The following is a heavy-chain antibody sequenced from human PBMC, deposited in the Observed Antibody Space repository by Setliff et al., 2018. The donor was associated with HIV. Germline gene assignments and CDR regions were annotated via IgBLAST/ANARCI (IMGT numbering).Heavy chain of an antibody. V-gene: IGHV4-31*03. J-gene: IGHJ4*02. Sequence: SETLSLTCSVSGVSVGSGDYYWHWIRQHPEKALEWIGYIFHSGDTYYNPSLKSRSSMSVGTSKNQFSLELTSLTAANTAVYYCATRPRIAARPFDYWGQGRLVTVSS. CDR1: GVSVGSGDYY. D-gene: IGHD6-6*01. CDR3: ATRPRIAARPFDY. CDR2: IFHSGDT.